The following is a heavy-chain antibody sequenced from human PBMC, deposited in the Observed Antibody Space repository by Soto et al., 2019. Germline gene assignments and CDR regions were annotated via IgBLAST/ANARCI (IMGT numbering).Heavy chain of an antibody. CDR1: GFNFDNYG. V-gene: IGHV3-30*18. CDR2: ITYDGSFQ. CDR3: AKDRVGGTFYTPLAF. J-gene: IGHJ4*02. D-gene: IGHD1-7*01. Sequence: PGGSLRPSCQASGFNFDNYGMHWVRQAPGKGLERVAVITYDGSFQYYADSVKGRFTISRDNSKNTLSLHLNTLKPEDTAVYHCAKDRVGGTFYTPLAFWGQGTLVTVAS.